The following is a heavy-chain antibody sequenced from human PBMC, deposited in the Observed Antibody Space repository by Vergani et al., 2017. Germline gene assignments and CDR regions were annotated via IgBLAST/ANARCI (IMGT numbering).Heavy chain of an antibody. CDR1: GFTFNEYW. J-gene: IGHJ5*02. D-gene: IGHD3-3*01. Sequence: EVELVESGGGLVQPGGSLRLSCAASGFTFNEYWMHWARQVPGKGLVWVSGMNGDGDTIRYEDSVKGRFTISRDNAKNTLFLQMNSLRAEDTAVYYCARARKFRFGLVWENWFDPWGQGTLVTVSS. V-gene: IGHV3-74*01. CDR3: ARARKFRFGLVWENWFDP. CDR2: MNGDGDTI.